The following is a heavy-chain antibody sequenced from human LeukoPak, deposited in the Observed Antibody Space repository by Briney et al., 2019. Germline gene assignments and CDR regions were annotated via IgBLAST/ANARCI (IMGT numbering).Heavy chain of an antibody. CDR2: ISGSGGST. CDR3: AKVLWFGELLSYFDY. D-gene: IGHD3-10*01. J-gene: IGHJ4*02. CDR1: GVTLSTYA. V-gene: IGHV3-23*01. Sequence: GGSLRLSCAASGVTLSTYAMSWARQAPGKGLEWVSAISGSGGSTYYADSVKGRFTISRDNSKNTLYLQMNSLRAEDTAVYYCAKVLWFGELLSYFDYWGQGTLVTVSS.